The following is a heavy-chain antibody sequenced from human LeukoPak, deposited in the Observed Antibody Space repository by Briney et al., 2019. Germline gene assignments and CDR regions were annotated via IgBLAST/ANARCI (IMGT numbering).Heavy chain of an antibody. J-gene: IGHJ4*02. CDR1: GYTFSNYG. D-gene: IGHD3-3*01. CDR2: ISAYDGSI. CDR3: ARDEGRFLEWLLVH. V-gene: IGHV1-18*01. Sequence: ASVKVSCKASGYTFSNYGINWMRQAPGRGPAWMGWISAYDGSIKYAQNFEDRVTMTTDTSTSTAYMELRSLRSDDSAVYYCARDEGRFLEWLLVHWGQGTLVTVSS.